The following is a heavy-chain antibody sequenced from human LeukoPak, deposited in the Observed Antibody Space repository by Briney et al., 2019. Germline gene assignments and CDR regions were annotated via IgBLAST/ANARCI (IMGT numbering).Heavy chain of an antibody. CDR2: ISSSSTYI. CDR3: AREPTVTIL. V-gene: IGHV3-21*01. D-gene: IGHD4-11*01. Sequence: GGSLRLSCAASGFTFSSYAMSWVRQTPGKGLEWVSSISSSSTYIYYADSVKGRFTISRDNAKNSLYLQMNSLRADDTAVYYCAREPTVTILWGQGTLVTVSS. CDR1: GFTFSSYA. J-gene: IGHJ4*02.